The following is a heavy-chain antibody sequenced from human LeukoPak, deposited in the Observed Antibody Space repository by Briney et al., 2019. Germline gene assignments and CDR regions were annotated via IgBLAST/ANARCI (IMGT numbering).Heavy chain of an antibody. D-gene: IGHD2-2*01. Sequence: PGGSLRLSCAAPGFTFSSYAMHWARQAPGKGLEWVAVISYDGSNKYYADSVKGRFTISRDNSKNTLYLQMNSLRAEDTAVYYCARDLVVVPAALDYWGQGTLVTVSS. CDR2: ISYDGSNK. J-gene: IGHJ4*02. V-gene: IGHV3-30*04. CDR1: GFTFSSYA. CDR3: ARDLVVVPAALDY.